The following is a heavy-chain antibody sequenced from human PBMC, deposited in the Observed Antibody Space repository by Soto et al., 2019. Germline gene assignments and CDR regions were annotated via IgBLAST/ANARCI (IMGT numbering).Heavy chain of an antibody. V-gene: IGHV4-59*11. J-gene: IGHJ4*02. D-gene: IGHD3-16*01. Sequence: SDTLSLTCTVSGGSMSSHYLTWLRQPPGKGLEWIGYISYSGSTNYNPSLKSRVTISVDTSKNHFSLKLSSVTAADTAVYYCTEGGYSDPFGYWGQGTLVTVSS. CDR1: GGSMSSHY. CDR2: ISYSGST. CDR3: TEGGYSDPFGY.